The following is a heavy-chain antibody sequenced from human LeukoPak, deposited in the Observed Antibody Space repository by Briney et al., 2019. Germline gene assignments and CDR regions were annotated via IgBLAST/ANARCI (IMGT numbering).Heavy chain of an antibody. D-gene: IGHD3-9*01. CDR2: IYYSGST. CDR1: GASISVYT. V-gene: IGHV4-59*01. J-gene: IGHJ4*02. CDR3: ARGDLTGYGPKLNFDY. Sequence: SETLSLTCTVSGASISVYTWGWIRQPPWKGLERIGYIYYSGSTNYNPSLKSRVTISVDTSKNQFSLKLSSVTAADTAVYYCARGDLTGYGPKLNFDYWGQGTLVTVSS.